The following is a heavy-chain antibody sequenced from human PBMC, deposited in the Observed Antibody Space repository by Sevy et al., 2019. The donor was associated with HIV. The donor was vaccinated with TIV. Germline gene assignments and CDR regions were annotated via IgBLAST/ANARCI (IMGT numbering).Heavy chain of an antibody. J-gene: IGHJ6*02. V-gene: IGHV3-9*01. Sequence: GGSLRLSCAASGFTFDDYGMHWIRQTPGKGLEWVSSISWNSGGIAYAASVKGRFTISRDNAKNSLYLQTNSLRAEDTALYYCVKDKESRVIIPAAMAFYGMDVWGQGTTVTVSS. CDR3: VKDKESRVIIPAAMAFYGMDV. CDR1: GFTFDDYG. CDR2: ISWNSGGI. D-gene: IGHD2-2*01.